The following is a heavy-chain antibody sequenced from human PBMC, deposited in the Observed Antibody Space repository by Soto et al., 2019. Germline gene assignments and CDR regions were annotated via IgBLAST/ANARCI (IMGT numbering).Heavy chain of an antibody. Sequence: EAQLVESGGDLVQPGRSLRLSCAASGFTFDDYAMHWVRQIPGKGLQWVSGLSWNGVTIGYAASVKSRFTISRDNAKSSLDLHKNALRPEDTTLYSCAAAMDYDGSDYWGFHYGMDVWGQGTTVTVS. J-gene: IGHJ6*02. D-gene: IGHD3-22*01. CDR1: GFTFDDYA. V-gene: IGHV3-9*01. CDR3: AAAMDYDGSDYWGFHYGMDV. CDR2: LSWNGVTI.